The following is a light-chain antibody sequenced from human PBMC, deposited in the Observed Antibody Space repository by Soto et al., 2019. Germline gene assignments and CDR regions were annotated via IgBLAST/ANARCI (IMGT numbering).Light chain of an antibody. Sequence: EIELTQSPATLSFSPGERDTLSCRASQSVSSYLAWYQQKPGQAPRLLIYDASNRATGIPARFSGSGSGTDFTLTISSLEPEDFAVYYCQQRSNWPITFGQGTRLEIK. V-gene: IGKV3-11*01. CDR1: QSVSSY. CDR2: DAS. J-gene: IGKJ5*01. CDR3: QQRSNWPIT.